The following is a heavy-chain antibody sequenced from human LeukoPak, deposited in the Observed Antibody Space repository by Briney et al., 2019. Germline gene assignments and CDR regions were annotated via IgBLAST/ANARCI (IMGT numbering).Heavy chain of an antibody. V-gene: IGHV3-23*01. CDR2: ISGSSSST. CDR1: GFTFSSYA. D-gene: IGHD1-26*01. CDR3: ARDGYSGSYYRLYYFFMDV. Sequence: GGSLRLSCAASGFTFSSYAMSWVRQAPGRGLEWVSSISGSSSSTFYADSVKGRFTISRDNSENTLYLQMNSLRGEDTAVYYCARDGYSGSYYRLYYFFMDVWGKGTTVTVSS. J-gene: IGHJ6*03.